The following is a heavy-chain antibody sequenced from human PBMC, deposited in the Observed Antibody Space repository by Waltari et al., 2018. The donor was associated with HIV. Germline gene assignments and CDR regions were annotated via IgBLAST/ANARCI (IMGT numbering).Heavy chain of an antibody. Sequence: QVHLVQSGAEVKKPGDSVRVSCETSGYTFTAYYMHWVRQAPGQGLEWMGWINVNRGGTRYAQKFQERVTVTRDTSIKTTYLELRSLRSDDTAEYFCAREYYYDSGAYSNWFDPWGQGTLVTVSS. D-gene: IGHD3-22*01. CDR3: AREYYYDSGAYSNWFDP. CDR2: INVNRGGT. CDR1: GYTFTAYY. J-gene: IGHJ5*02. V-gene: IGHV1-2*02.